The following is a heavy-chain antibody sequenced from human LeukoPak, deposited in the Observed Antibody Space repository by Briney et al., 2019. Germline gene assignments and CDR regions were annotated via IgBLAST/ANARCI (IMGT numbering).Heavy chain of an antibody. CDR2: IIPILGIA. CDR1: GGTFSSYA. CDR3: ARGPKAAPNYYYYYGMDV. D-gene: IGHD6-6*01. Sequence: ASVKVSCKASGGTFSSYAISWVRQAPGQGLEWMGRIIPILGIANYAQKFQGRVTITADKSTSTAYMELSSLRSEDTAVYYCARGPKAAPNYYYYYGMDVWGQGTTVTVSS. J-gene: IGHJ6*02. V-gene: IGHV1-69*04.